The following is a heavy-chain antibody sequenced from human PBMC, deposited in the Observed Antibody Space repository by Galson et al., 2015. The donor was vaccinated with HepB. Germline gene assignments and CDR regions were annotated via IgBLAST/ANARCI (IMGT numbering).Heavy chain of an antibody. CDR1: GFTFRSYW. CDR3: AREVAGGTRNIEWGDYWYFDL. V-gene: IGHV3-7*03. CDR2: IKQDGSEK. J-gene: IGHJ2*01. D-gene: IGHD6-19*01. Sequence: SLRLSCAASGFTFRSYWMSWVRQAPGKGLEWVANIKQDGSEKYYVDSVKGRFTISRDNAKNSLYLQMNSLRAEDTAVYYRAREVAGGTRNIEWGDYWYFDLWGRGTLVTVSS.